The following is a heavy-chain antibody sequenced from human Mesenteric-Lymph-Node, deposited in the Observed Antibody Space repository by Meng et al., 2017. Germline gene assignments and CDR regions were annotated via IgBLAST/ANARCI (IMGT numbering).Heavy chain of an antibody. CDR2: VYTSGIT. D-gene: IGHD4-23*01. J-gene: IGHJ1*01. CDR3: ASTTVVTPVFTVGAEYFQH. CDR1: GHSISSGSYF. V-gene: IGHV4-61*02. Sequence: SETLSLTCTVSGHSISSGSYFWSWIRQPAGKGLEWIGRVYTSGITNYNPSLKSRVTISVDTSKNQFSLKLSSVTAADTAVYYCASTTVVTPVFTVGAEYFQHWGQGTLVTVSS.